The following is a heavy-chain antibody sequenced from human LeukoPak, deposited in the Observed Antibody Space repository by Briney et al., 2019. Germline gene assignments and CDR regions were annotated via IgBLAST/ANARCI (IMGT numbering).Heavy chain of an antibody. CDR3: ARSQGHRLLNYYSYYMDV. Sequence: GASVKVSCKAFGFTFTSNYMHWVRQAPGQGPEWMGVISPSGGSTTYAQKSHGRVTLTRDMSTSTEYLELSSLRSEDTAVYYCARSQGHRLLNYYSYYMDVWGKGTTVTVSS. CDR1: GFTFTSNY. CDR2: ISPSGGST. J-gene: IGHJ6*03. V-gene: IGHV1-46*01. D-gene: IGHD2-15*01.